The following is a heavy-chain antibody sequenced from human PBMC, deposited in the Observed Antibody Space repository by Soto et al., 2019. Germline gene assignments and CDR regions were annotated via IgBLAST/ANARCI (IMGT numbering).Heavy chain of an antibody. J-gene: IGHJ6*02. CDR2: IWYDGSNK. Sequence: GGSLRLSCAASGFTFSSYGMHWVRQAPGKGLEWVAVIWYDGSNKYYADSVKGRFTISRDNSKNTLYLQMNSLRAEDTAVYYCARAGPDYGDYYYYGMDVWGQGTTVTVSS. D-gene: IGHD4-17*01. CDR1: GFTFSSYG. CDR3: ARAGPDYGDYYYYGMDV. V-gene: IGHV3-33*01.